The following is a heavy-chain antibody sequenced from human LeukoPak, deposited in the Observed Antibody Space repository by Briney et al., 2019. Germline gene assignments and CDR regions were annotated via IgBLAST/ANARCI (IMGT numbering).Heavy chain of an antibody. CDR2: INPNSGGT. CDR1: GYTFTGYY. V-gene: IGHV1-2*02. Sequence: ASVKVSCKASGYTFTGYYMHWVRQAPGQGLEWMGWINPNSGGTNYAQKFQGRVTMTRDTSISTAYMELSRLRSDDTAVYYCATVPGLRYFDWALMGAFDIWGQGTMVTVSS. D-gene: IGHD3-9*01. J-gene: IGHJ3*02. CDR3: ATVPGLRYFDWALMGAFDI.